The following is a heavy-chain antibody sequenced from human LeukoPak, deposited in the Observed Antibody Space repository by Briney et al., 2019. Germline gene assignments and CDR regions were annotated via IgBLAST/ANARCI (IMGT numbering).Heavy chain of an antibody. CDR3: AVLKYPVV. Sequence: ASVKVSCMASGYTFTGYYMHWVPQAPGQGLEWMGWINPNSGATNYALEFQGRVTMTRDTSITTAYMELSRLRSDDTAVYYCAVLKYPVVWGQGTLVTVSS. CDR2: INPNSGAT. V-gene: IGHV1-2*02. D-gene: IGHD3-22*01. CDR1: GYTFTGYY. J-gene: IGHJ4*02.